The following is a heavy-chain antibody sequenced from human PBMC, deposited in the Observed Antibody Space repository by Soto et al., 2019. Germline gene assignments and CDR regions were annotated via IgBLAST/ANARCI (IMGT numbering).Heavy chain of an antibody. CDR3: ARVPDR. V-gene: IGHV4-30-2*01. Sequence: PSETLSLTYAVSGGSISSGGYSWSWIRQPPGKGLEWIGYIYHSGSTYYNPSLKSRVTISVDMSKNQFSLKLSSVTAADTAVYYCARVPDRWGQGTLVTVPS. CDR1: GGSISSGGYS. J-gene: IGHJ5*02. D-gene: IGHD2-2*01. CDR2: IYHSGST.